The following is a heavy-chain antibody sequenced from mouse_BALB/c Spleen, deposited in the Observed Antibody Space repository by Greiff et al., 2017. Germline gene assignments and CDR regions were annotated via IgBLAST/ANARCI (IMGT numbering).Heavy chain of an antibody. CDR3: ARRCYGYDGTVDY. CDR1: GYTFTSYW. J-gene: IGHJ2*01. V-gene: IGHV1-69*02. CDR2: IDPSDSYT. D-gene: IGHD2-2*01. Sequence: QVQLQQPGAELVKPGASVKLSCKASGYTFTSYWMHWVKQRPGQGLEWIGEIDPSDSYTNYNQKFKGKATLNVDKSSSTAYMQLSSLTSEDSAVYYCARRCYGYDGTVDYWGQGTTLTVSS.